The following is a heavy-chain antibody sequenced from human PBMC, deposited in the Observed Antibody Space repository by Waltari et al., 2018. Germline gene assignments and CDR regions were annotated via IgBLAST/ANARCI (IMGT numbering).Heavy chain of an antibody. D-gene: IGHD6-6*01. J-gene: IGHJ5*02. CDR1: GGTFSSYA. CDR3: ARGGQLVGIGWFDP. V-gene: IGHV1-69*01. Sequence: QVQLVQSGAEVKKPGSSVKVSCKASGGTFSSYAISWVRQAPGQGLEWMGGSIPIFGTANSAQKFQGRVTITADESTSTAYMELSSLRSEDTAVYYCARGGQLVGIGWFDPWGQGTLVTVSS. CDR2: SIPIFGTA.